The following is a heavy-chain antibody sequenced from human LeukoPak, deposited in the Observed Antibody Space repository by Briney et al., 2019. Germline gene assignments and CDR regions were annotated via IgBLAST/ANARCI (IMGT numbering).Heavy chain of an antibody. J-gene: IGHJ4*02. CDR2: ITESSKYT. Sequence: GGSLRLSRAASGFTFSTFPMNWVRQAPGKGLEWVSSITESSKYTYFADSVRGRFIISRDNAKNSLYLQMNTLRAEDTAIYYCARESLVAATKAMDFWGLGTLVTVSS. D-gene: IGHD5-12*01. CDR3: ARESLVAATKAMDF. CDR1: GFTFSTFP. V-gene: IGHV3-21*01.